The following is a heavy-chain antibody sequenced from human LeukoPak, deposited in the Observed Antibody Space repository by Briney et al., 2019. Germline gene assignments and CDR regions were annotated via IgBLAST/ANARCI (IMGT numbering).Heavy chain of an antibody. CDR1: GYSFTSYW. J-gene: IGHJ5*02. D-gene: IGHD4-23*01. V-gene: IGHV5-10-1*01. Sequence: GESLKISCKGSGYSFTSYWISWVRQMPGKGLEWMGRIDPSDSYTNYSPSFQGHVTISADKSISTAYLQWSSLKASDTAMYYCARNRAGGGYPRRVGPWGQGTLVTVSS. CDR2: IDPSDSYT. CDR3: ARNRAGGGYPRRVGP.